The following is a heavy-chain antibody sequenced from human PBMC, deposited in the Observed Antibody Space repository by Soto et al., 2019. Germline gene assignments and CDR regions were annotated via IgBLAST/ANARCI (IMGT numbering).Heavy chain of an antibody. CDR1: GGTFSSYG. Sequence: QVQLVQSGAEVKKPGSSVKVSCKASGGTFSSYGISWVRQAPGQGLEWMGGIIPIFGTTNYAQNFQGRVTITVEESTGTAYMELRILRSEDTDVYYWARDGTGYNYGVTNYCLDYWGQGALVTVSS. J-gene: IGHJ4*02. CDR2: IIPIFGTT. D-gene: IGHD5-18*01. V-gene: IGHV1-69*12. CDR3: ARDGTGYNYGVTNYCLDY.